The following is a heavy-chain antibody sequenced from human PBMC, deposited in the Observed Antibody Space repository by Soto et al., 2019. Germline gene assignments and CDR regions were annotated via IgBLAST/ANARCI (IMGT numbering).Heavy chain of an antibody. Sequence: GGSLRLSCAASGFTFSNAWMSWVRQAPGKGLEWVGRIKSKTDGGTTDSAAPVKGRFTISRDDSKNTLDLQMNSLKSEDTAVYYCTTAISGDRDAFEIWGQGTRVTVS. CDR1: GFTFSNAW. D-gene: IGHD7-27*01. CDR2: IKSKTDGGTT. V-gene: IGHV3-15*01. J-gene: IGHJ3*02. CDR3: TTAISGDRDAFEI.